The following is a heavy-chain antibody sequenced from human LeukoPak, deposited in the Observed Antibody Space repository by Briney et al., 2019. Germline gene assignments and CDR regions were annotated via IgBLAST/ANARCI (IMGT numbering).Heavy chain of an antibody. D-gene: IGHD2-2*02. CDR3: ATYKACLHCTSTNCYTLCS. CDR2: IHPNSGGT. Sequence: ASVKVSCKASGYTFTDYYMHWVRQAPGQGLEWMGWIHPNSGGTKFAQHFRGRVTMTRDTSINTAYMQLSSLRADDTAVYYCATYKACLHCTSTNCYTLCSWGQGTMVTVSS. J-gene: IGHJ3*01. CDR1: GYTFTDYY. V-gene: IGHV1-2*02.